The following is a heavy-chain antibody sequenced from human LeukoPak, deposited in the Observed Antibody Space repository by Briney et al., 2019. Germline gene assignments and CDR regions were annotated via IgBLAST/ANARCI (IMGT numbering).Heavy chain of an antibody. J-gene: IGHJ6*02. CDR2: IYYSGST. D-gene: IGHD4-17*01. CDR3: ARTYGDPAPGYYYYGMDV. V-gene: IGHV4-59*01. CDR1: GGSISSYY. Sequence: SETLSLTCTVSGGSISSYYWSWIRQPPGKGLEWIGYIYYSGSTNYNPSRKSRVTISVDTSKNQFSLKLRSVTAADTAVYYCARTYGDPAPGYYYYGMDVWGQGTTVTVSS.